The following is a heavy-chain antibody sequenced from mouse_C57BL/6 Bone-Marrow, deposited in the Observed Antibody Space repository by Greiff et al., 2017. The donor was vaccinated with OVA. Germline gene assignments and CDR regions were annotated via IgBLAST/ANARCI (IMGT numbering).Heavy chain of an antibody. CDR2: ISDGGSYT. CDR1: GFTFSSYA. CDR3: ARGNWDLAWFAY. J-gene: IGHJ3*01. Sequence: EVQLVESGGGLVKPGGSLKLSCAASGFTFSSYAMSWVRQTPEKRLEWVATISDGGSYTYYPDNVKGRFTISRDNAKNNLYLQMSHLKSEDTAMYYCARGNWDLAWFAYWGQGTLVTVSA. V-gene: IGHV5-4*01. D-gene: IGHD4-1*01.